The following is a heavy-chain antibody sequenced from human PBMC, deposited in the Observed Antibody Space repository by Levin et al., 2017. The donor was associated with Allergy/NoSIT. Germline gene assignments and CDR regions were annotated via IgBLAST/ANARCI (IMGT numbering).Heavy chain of an antibody. CDR3: ATSPGVAVALNKWYFGY. CDR2: TSHNEGNQ. J-gene: IGHJ4*02. Sequence: PGGSLRLSCVASGFTFSGQAMHWVRQAPGKGLEWVAATSHNEGNQYYADSVKGRFTISRDNSKNTLFLQMNSLRAEDTAVYYCATSPGVAVALNKWYFGYWGQGTLVIVSS. D-gene: IGHD6-19*01. CDR1: GFTFSGQA. V-gene: IGHV3-30-3*01.